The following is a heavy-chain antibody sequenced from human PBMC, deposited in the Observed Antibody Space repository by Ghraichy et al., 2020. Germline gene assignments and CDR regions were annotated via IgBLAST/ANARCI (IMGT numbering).Heavy chain of an antibody. J-gene: IGHJ4*02. CDR3: ARNGDGDYPDY. Sequence: GGSLRLSCAASGFTFSSYAMHWVRQAPGKGLEWVAVISYDGSNKYYADSVKGRFTISRDNSKNTLYLQMNSLRAEDTAVYYCARNGDGDYPDYWGQGTRVIVSS. CDR1: GFTFSSYA. D-gene: IGHD4-17*01. CDR2: ISYDGSNK. V-gene: IGHV3-30*04.